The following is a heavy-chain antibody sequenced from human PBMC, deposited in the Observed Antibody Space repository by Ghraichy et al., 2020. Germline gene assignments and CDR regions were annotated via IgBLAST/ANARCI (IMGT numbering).Heavy chain of an antibody. Sequence: SCAASGFTFTIYWMHWVRQVPGKGLTWVARLNTDGSHVDYADSVRGRFTISRDNGKNTLDLQMNSLRDDDTAMYYCARDRGWDLPFDLWGQGTLVTVSS. CDR2: LNTDGSHV. CDR1: GFTFTIYW. V-gene: IGHV3-74*01. J-gene: IGHJ4*02. D-gene: IGHD1-26*01. CDR3: ARDRGWDLPFDL.